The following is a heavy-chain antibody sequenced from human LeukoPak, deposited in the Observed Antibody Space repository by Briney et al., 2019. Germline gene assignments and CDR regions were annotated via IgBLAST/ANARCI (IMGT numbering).Heavy chain of an antibody. V-gene: IGHV3-30*18. Sequence: GGSLILSCAASGFNFRSFAMHWVRQAPGKGPEWVAVITHDGSIEYYADSVKGRFTISRDNSKNTLSLEMNSLRAEDTAVYYCAKDLSFSTSVFDYWGQGTLVTVSS. CDR2: ITHDGSIE. D-gene: IGHD6-6*01. CDR1: GFNFRSFA. J-gene: IGHJ4*02. CDR3: AKDLSFSTSVFDY.